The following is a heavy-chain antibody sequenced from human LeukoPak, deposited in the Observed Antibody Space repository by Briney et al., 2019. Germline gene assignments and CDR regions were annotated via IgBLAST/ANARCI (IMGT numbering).Heavy chain of an antibody. CDR2: IYSGGST. V-gene: IGHV3-66*01. CDR3: ARARVGFIRGIGTNYFDY. Sequence: GGSLRLSCAASGFTVSSNYMSWVRQAPGKGLEWVSVIYSGGSTYYADSVKGRFTISRDNSKNTLYLQMNSLRGRATAVYYCARARVGFIRGIGTNYFDYWGQGTLVTVSS. J-gene: IGHJ4*02. CDR1: GFTVSSNY. D-gene: IGHD2-15*01.